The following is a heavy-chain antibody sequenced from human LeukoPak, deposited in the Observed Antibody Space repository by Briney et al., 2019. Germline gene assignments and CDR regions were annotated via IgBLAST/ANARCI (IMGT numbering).Heavy chain of an antibody. D-gene: IGHD3-10*01. Sequence: SETLTLTCTVSGGSISSYYWTWIRQPPGKGLEWIGYIYYSGSTNYNPSLKSRVTILVDTSKNQFSLKVSSVTAADTAVYYCARIRHYYGSGSYRAVYYFDYWGQGTLVTVSS. V-gene: IGHV4-59*01. CDR2: IYYSGST. J-gene: IGHJ4*02. CDR1: GGSISSYY. CDR3: ARIRHYYGSGSYRAVYYFDY.